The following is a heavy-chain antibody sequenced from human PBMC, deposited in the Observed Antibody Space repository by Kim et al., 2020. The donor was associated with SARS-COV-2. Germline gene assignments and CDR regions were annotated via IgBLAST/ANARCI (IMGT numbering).Heavy chain of an antibody. J-gene: IGHJ3*02. CDR2: GSTI. CDR3: ARGDAFDI. Sequence: GSTIYYANTVKGRFTISRDNAKNSLYLQMNSLRAEDTAVYYCARGDAFDIWGQGTMVTVSS. V-gene: IGHV3-11*01.